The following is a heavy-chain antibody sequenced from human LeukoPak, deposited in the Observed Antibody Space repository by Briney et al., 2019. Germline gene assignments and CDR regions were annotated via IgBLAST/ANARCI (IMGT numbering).Heavy chain of an antibody. CDR1: GGTFSSYA. V-gene: IGHV1-69*04. J-gene: IGHJ6*02. Sequence: SVKVSCKASGGTFSSYAISWVRQAPGQGLEWMGRIIPILGIANYAQKFQGRVTITADKSTSTAYMELSSLRSEDTAVYYCAREQLVHQGDPNYYYYGMDVWGQGTTVTVSS. D-gene: IGHD6-13*01. CDR3: AREQLVHQGDPNYYYYGMDV. CDR2: IIPILGIA.